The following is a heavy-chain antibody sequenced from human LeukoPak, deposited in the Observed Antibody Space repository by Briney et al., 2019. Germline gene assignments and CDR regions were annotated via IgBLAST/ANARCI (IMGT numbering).Heavy chain of an antibody. CDR3: ARELGNADTYGNVPLGH. V-gene: IGHV3-21*01. CDR1: GITFRTSS. D-gene: IGHD1-26*01. CDR2: ISSSGTYM. J-gene: IGHJ4*02. Sequence: GGSLRLSCTVSGITFRTSSFNWVRQVPGRGLEWVSSISSSGTYMYYSDSVEGRFTISRDNAKNSAFLQMDSLRAEDTAVYFCARELGNADTYGNVPLGHWGQGTLVIVSS.